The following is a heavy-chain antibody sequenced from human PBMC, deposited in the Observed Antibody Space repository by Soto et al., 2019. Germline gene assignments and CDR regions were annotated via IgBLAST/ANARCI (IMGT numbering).Heavy chain of an antibody. D-gene: IGHD2-2*01. CDR1: GYTLTELS. CDR2: FDPEDGET. V-gene: IGHV1-24*01. CDR3: ATDLMPRGGYCSSTSCQRPGFDP. Sequence: ASVKVSCKVSGYTLTELSMHWVRQAPGKGLEWMGGFDPEDGETIYAQKFQGRVTMTEDTSTDTAYMELSSLRSEDTAVYYCATDLMPRGGYCSSTSCQRPGFDPWGQGTLVTVS. J-gene: IGHJ5*02.